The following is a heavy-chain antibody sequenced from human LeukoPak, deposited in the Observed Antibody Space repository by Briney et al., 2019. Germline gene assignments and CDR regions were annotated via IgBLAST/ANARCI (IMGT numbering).Heavy chain of an antibody. CDR2: MNPNSGNT. D-gene: IGHD4-17*01. V-gene: IGHV1-8*03. CDR1: GYTFTSYD. CDR3: AREVGYGDYEGGP. Sequence: GASVKISCKASGYTFTSYDINWVRQATGQGLEWMGWMNPNSGNTGYAQKFQGRVTITRNTSISTAYMELSSLRSEDTAVYYCAREVGYGDYEGGPWGQGTLVTVSS. J-gene: IGHJ5*02.